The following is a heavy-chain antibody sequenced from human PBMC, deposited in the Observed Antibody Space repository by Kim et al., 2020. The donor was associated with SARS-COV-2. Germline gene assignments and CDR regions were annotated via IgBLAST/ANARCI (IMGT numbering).Heavy chain of an antibody. V-gene: IGHV1-24*01. CDR1: GYTLTELS. CDR2: FDPEDGET. J-gene: IGHJ5*02. Sequence: ASVKVSCKVSGYTLTELSMHWVRQAPGKGLEWMGGFDPEDGETIYAQKFQGRVTMTEDTSTDTAYMELSSLRSEDTAVYYCATAPGYGDYLTNWFDPWGQEPWSPSPQ. D-gene: IGHD4-17*01. CDR3: ATAPGYGDYLTNWFDP.